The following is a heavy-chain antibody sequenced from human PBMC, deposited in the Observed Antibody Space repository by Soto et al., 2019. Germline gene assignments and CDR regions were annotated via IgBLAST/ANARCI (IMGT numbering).Heavy chain of an antibody. CDR1: GFTFGDYA. Sequence: GGSLRLSCTASGFTFGDYAMSWVRQAPGKGLEWVGFIRSKAYGGTTEHAASVKGRFTISRADSKSIAYLQMNSLKTEDTAVYYCTRRRDGYNYPYYYSGMAVWGQGTTVTVS. CDR2: IRSKAYGGTT. D-gene: IGHD5-12*01. CDR3: TRRRDGYNYPYYYSGMAV. J-gene: IGHJ6*02. V-gene: IGHV3-49*04.